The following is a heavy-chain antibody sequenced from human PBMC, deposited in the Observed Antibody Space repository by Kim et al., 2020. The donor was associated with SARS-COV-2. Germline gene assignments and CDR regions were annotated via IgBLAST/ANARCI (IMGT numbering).Heavy chain of an antibody. J-gene: IGHJ4*02. CDR3: ARCNSFGGDYPFDY. Sequence: SETLSLTCTVSGGSISSYYWSWIRQPPGKGLEWIGYIYYSGSTNYNPSLKSRVTISVDTSKNQFSLKLSSVTAADTAVYYCARCNSFGGDYPFDYWGQGTLVTVSS. CDR1: GGSISSYY. CDR2: IYYSGST. D-gene: IGHD2-21*02. V-gene: IGHV4-59*01.